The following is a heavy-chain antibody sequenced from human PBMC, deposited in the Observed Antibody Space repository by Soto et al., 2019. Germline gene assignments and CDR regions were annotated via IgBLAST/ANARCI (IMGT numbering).Heavy chain of an antibody. CDR3: AGERAQGYGMDV. CDR2: IYHTGTS. Sequence: QVQLQESGPGLVNPSGTLSLTCAVSGGSISSSNWWSWVRQPPGRGLEGIGEIYHTGTSNYNPSLKSRVTISVDTSKNQFSLRLTSVTAADTAVYYCAGERAQGYGMDVWGQGTTVTVSS. CDR1: GGSISSSNW. J-gene: IGHJ6*02. V-gene: IGHV4-4*02.